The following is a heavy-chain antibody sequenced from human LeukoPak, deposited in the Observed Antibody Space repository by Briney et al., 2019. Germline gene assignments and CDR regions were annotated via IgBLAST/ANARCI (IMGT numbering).Heavy chain of an antibody. J-gene: IGHJ4*02. D-gene: IGHD6-25*01. CDR2: ISETI. Sequence: GGSLRLSCIASGFVFSRDNMNWVRQAPGKGLEWVAHISETIYYADSVQGRFTISRDNAKNSLYLQMNSLRAEDTAVYYCARSSAASFDYWGQGTLVTVSS. CDR1: GFVFSRDN. V-gene: IGHV3-48*04. CDR3: ARSSAASFDY.